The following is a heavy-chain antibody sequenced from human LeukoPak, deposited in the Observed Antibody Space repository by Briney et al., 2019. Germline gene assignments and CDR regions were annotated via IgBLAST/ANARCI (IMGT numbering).Heavy chain of an antibody. D-gene: IGHD3-10*01. V-gene: IGHV3-48*03. Sequence: GSLRLSCAASGFTFSRYEMNWVRQAPGKELEWVSYITSSGSPIFYADSVKGRFTVSRDNAKNSLYLQMNSLRAEDTAIYYCAKWQYYGSGDDYWGQGTLVTVSS. CDR2: ITSSGSPI. J-gene: IGHJ4*02. CDR3: AKWQYYGSGDDY. CDR1: GFTFSRYE.